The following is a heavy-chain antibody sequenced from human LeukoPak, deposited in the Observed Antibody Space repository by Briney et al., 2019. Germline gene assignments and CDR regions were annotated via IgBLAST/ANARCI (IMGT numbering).Heavy chain of an antibody. J-gene: IGHJ3*02. V-gene: IGHV4-38-2*01. Sequence: SETLSLTCAVSGYSISSGYYWGWIRQPPGKGLEWIGSIYHSGSTYYNPPLKSRVTISVDTSKNQFSLKLSSVTAADTAVYYCARLLTYCSSTSCFFSAFDIWGQGTMVTVSS. CDR3: ARLLTYCSSTSCFFSAFDI. CDR1: GYSISSGYY. D-gene: IGHD2-2*01. CDR2: IYHSGST.